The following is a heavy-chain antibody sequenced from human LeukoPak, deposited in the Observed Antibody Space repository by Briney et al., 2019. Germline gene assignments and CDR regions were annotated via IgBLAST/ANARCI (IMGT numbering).Heavy chain of an antibody. J-gene: IGHJ4*02. V-gene: IGHV5-51*01. CDR1: GYSFTSYW. Sequence: GESLKISCKGSGYSFTSYWIGWVRQMPGKGLEWMGIIYPGDSDTRYSPSFQGQVTISADKSISTAYLQWSSLKASDTAMYYCARPECITTFGVVTPWCYFDYWGLGTLVTVSP. CDR2: IYPGDSDT. D-gene: IGHD3-3*01. CDR3: ARPECITTFGVVTPWCYFDY.